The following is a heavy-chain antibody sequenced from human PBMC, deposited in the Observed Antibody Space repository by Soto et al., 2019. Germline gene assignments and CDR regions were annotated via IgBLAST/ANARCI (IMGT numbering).Heavy chain of an antibody. J-gene: IGHJ6*02. V-gene: IGHV4-59*12. D-gene: IGHD1-1*01. Sequence: SETLSLTCTVSGGSISSYYWSWIRQPPGKGLEWIGYIYYSGSTNYNPSLKSRVTISVDTSKNQFSLKLSSVTAADTAVYYCARVRLELNYYYYGMDVWGQGTTVTVSS. CDR2: IYYSGST. CDR1: GGSISSYY. CDR3: ARVRLELNYYYYGMDV.